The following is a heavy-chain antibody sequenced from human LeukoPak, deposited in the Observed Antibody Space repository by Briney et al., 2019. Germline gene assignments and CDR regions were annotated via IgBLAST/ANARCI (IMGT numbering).Heavy chain of an antibody. J-gene: IGHJ4*02. V-gene: IGHV4-59*01. CDR3: ARNQYSSSEYFDY. CDR2: IYYSGST. Sequence: SETLSLTCTVSGGSISSYYWSWIRQPPGKGLEWIGYIYYSGSTNYNPSLKSRVTISVDTSKNQFSLKLSSVTAADTAVYYCARNQYSSSEYFDYWGQGTVATVSS. CDR1: GGSISSYY. D-gene: IGHD6-6*01.